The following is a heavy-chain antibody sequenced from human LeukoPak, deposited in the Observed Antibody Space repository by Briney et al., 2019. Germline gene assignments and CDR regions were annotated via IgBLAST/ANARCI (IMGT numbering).Heavy chain of an antibody. CDR1: GFTFSSNY. V-gene: IGHV3-66*02. J-gene: IGHJ4*02. Sequence: PGVSLRLSCAVSGFTFSSNYMSWVRQAPGKGLEWVSVIYNGGSTYYADSVKGRFTLSRDNSKNTLYLQMNSLRAEDTAVYYCARDRGYSYGKGHWGQGTLVTVSS. CDR3: ARDRGYSYGKGH. D-gene: IGHD5-18*01. CDR2: IYNGGST.